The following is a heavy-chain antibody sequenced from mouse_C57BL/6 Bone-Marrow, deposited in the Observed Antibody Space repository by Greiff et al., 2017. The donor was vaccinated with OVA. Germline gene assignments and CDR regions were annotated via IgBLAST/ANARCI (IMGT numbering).Heavy chain of an antibody. D-gene: IGHD1-1*01. Sequence: VQLQQSGPELVKPGASVKIPCKASGYTFTDYNMDWVKQSHGKSLEWIGDINPNNGGTIYNQKFKGKATLTVDKSSSTAYMELRSLTSEDTAVYYCARLYGSSSGFAYWGQGTLVTVSA. CDR3: ARLYGSSSGFAY. V-gene: IGHV1-18*01. J-gene: IGHJ3*01. CDR1: GYTFTDYN. CDR2: INPNNGGT.